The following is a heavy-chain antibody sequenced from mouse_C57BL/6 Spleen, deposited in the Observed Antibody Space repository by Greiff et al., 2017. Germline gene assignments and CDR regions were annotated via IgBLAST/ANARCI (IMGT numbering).Heavy chain of an antibody. CDR2: IDPSDSYT. Sequence: QVQLQQPGAELVKPGASVKLSCKASGYTFTSYWMQWVKPRPGQGLEWIGEIDPSDSYTNYNQKFKGKATLTVDTSSSTAYMQLSSLTSEDSAVYYCARGNLYGLYWYFDVWGTGTTVTVSS. D-gene: IGHD1-1*01. CDR1: GYTFTSYW. J-gene: IGHJ1*03. CDR3: ARGNLYGLYWYFDV. V-gene: IGHV1-50*01.